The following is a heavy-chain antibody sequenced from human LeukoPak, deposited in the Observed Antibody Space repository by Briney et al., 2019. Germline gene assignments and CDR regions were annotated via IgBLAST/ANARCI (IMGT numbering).Heavy chain of an antibody. Sequence: SETLSLTCTVSGGSISSYYWSWIRQPAGKGLEWIGRIYTSGSTNYNPSLKSRVTMSVDTSKNQSSLKLSSVTAADTAVYYCARDLDYGGKSGSWFDPWGQGTLVTVSS. CDR2: IYTSGST. CDR3: ARDLDYGGKSGSWFDP. D-gene: IGHD4-23*01. J-gene: IGHJ5*02. CDR1: GGSISSYY. V-gene: IGHV4-4*07.